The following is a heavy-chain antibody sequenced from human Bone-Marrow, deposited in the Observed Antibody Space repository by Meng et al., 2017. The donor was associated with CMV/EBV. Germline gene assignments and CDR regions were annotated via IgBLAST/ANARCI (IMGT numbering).Heavy chain of an antibody. Sequence: GSLRLSCTASGGSISSYYWSWIRQPPGKGLEWIGYIYYSGSTNYNPSLKSRVTISVDTSKNQFSLKLSSVTAADTAVYYCARYGHSYYFDYWGQGTLVTVSS. J-gene: IGHJ4*02. CDR1: GGSISSYY. CDR2: IYYSGST. CDR3: ARYGHSYYFDY. V-gene: IGHV4-59*01. D-gene: IGHD5-18*01.